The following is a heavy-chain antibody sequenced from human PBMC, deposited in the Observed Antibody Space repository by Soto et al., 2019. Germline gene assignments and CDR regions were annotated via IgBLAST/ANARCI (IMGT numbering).Heavy chain of an antibody. V-gene: IGHV3-23*01. CDR2: IGSVGGDT. D-gene: IGHD2-8*01. J-gene: IGHJ3*02. CDR3: AKDMVNANSVWDPFDI. CDR1: GFTFRNFA. Sequence: PGGSLRLSXAASGFTFRNFAMTWVRQAPGKRLEWVSTIGSVGGDTYYADSVKGRFTISRDDSKNTLSLQMNSLRAEDTAIYFCAKDMVNANSVWDPFDIWGQGTMVTVSS.